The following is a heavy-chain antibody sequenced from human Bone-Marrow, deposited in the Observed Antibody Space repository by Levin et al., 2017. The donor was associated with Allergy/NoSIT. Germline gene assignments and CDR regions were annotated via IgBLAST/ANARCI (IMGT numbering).Heavy chain of an antibody. V-gene: IGHV4-38-2*02. Sequence: SETLSLTCAVSGSSISSGYYWGWIRQPPGKGLEWIGSIYHSGSTYYNPSLKSRVTISVDTSKNQFSLKLSSVTAADTAVYYCAREITIFGVVIGWFDPWGQGTLVTVSS. CDR1: GSSISSGYY. CDR3: AREITIFGVVIGWFDP. CDR2: IYHSGST. D-gene: IGHD3-3*01. J-gene: IGHJ5*02.